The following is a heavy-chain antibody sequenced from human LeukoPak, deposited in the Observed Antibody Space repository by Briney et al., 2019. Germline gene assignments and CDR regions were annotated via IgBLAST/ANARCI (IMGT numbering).Heavy chain of an antibody. V-gene: IGHV4-4*07. CDR3: ATRYCTTATCLYDY. Sequence: SETLSLTCTVSGGSISSYYWSWIRQPAGKGLEWIGRIYTSGSTFYNPSLKSRVTISLDTSKNHFSLQLSSVTAADTAVYYCATRYCTTATCLYDYWGQGTLVTVSS. D-gene: IGHD2-8*01. CDR2: IYTSGST. J-gene: IGHJ4*02. CDR1: GGSISSYY.